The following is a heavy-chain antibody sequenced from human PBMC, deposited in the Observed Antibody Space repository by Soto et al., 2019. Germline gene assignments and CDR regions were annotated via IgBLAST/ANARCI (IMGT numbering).Heavy chain of an antibody. V-gene: IGHV1-3*01. CDR2: INAGNGGT. D-gene: IGHD2-8*02. Sequence: ASVKATWKASGYTFANYGIHWVRQAPGQRLEWMGWINAGNGGTKYSENFQGRVTITRDTSASTVYLGLSSLSSEDTASYYCARTGHSGSYDFWG. CDR1: GYTFANYG. J-gene: IGHJ5*01. CDR3: ARTGHSGSYDF.